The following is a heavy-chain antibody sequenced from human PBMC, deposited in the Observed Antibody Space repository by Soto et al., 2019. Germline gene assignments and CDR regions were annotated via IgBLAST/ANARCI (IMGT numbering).Heavy chain of an antibody. CDR1: GFTLSDYY. CDR3: ASGINNNYGVTPAY. D-gene: IGHD2-8*01. Sequence: QVQLVESGGGVVKPGGSLRLSCAASGFTLSDYYMSWIRQAPGRGLEWVSYISGSSSDTHYADSVKGRFTISRDNAKNSLYLQMNSMRAEDSAVYYCASGINNNYGVTPAYWGQGPLVTVSS. J-gene: IGHJ4*02. CDR2: ISGSSSDT. V-gene: IGHV3-11*05.